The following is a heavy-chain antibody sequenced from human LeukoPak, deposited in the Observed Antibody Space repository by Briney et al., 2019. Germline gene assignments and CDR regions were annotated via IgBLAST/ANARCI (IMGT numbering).Heavy chain of an antibody. D-gene: IGHD3-10*01. V-gene: IGHV1-46*01. CDR1: EYTLTGYY. J-gene: IGHJ4*02. CDR3: ARMTTGKFDY. CDR2: INPSGGST. Sequence: ASVKVSCKASEYTLTGYYLHWVRQAPGQGLEWMAIINPSGGSTSHAQKFQGRVTITRDTSASTAYMELSSLRSEDTAVYYCARMTTGKFDYWGQGTLVTVSS.